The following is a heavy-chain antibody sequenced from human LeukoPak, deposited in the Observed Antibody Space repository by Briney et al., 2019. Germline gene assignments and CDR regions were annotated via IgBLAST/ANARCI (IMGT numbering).Heavy chain of an antibody. Sequence: PSETLSLTCIVSGGSISSSIYYWAWVRQPPGKGLEWIGTVFYNGATQYSPSLRSRVTISIDTSTNQFSLKLSSVTAADTAVYYCAKKDVTLVRGLEAFDIWGQGTMVTVSS. CDR2: VFYNGAT. CDR3: AKKDVTLVRGLEAFDI. J-gene: IGHJ3*02. V-gene: IGHV4-39*07. CDR1: GGSISSSIYY. D-gene: IGHD3-10*01.